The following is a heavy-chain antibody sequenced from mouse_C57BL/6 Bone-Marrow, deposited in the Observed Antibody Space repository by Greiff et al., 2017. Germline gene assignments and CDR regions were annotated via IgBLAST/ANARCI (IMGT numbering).Heavy chain of an antibody. CDR3: ARGGYYPFAY. J-gene: IGHJ3*01. D-gene: IGHD2-3*01. CDR1: GYTFTSYW. V-gene: IGHV1-72*01. CDR2: IDPNSGGT. Sequence: VQLQQPGAELVKPGASVKLSCKASGYTFTSYWMHWVKQRPGRGLEWIGRIDPNSGGTKYNEKFKSKATLTVDKLHNTAYMQLSGLTSEDSAVYYCARGGYYPFAYWGQGTLVTVSA.